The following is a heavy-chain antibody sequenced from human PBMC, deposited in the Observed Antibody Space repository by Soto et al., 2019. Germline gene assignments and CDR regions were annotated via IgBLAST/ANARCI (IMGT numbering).Heavy chain of an antibody. CDR2: ISSSGSFT. Sequence: RLSCAASGFIFSDYDMSWIRQAPGKGLEWVSDISSSGSFTNYADSVKGRFTISRDNAKKSLYLQMNSLRGEDTAVYYCARRGSSSSPGTDCWGQGTLVTVSS. CDR3: ARRGSSSSPGTDC. V-gene: IGHV3-11*06. D-gene: IGHD6-6*01. J-gene: IGHJ4*02. CDR1: GFIFSDYD.